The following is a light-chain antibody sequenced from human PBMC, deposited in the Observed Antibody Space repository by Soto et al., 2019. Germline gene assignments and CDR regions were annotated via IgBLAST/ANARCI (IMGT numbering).Light chain of an antibody. J-gene: IGLJ2*01. CDR2: DVS. Sequence: QSVLTQPASVSGSPGQSITISCTGTSSDVGGYNYVSWYQQHPGKAPKLMIYDVSNRPSGVSNRFSGSKSGTTASLTISGLQAEDEADYYCSSYTSSSPSFGGGTKVTVL. V-gene: IGLV2-14*01. CDR1: SSDVGGYNY. CDR3: SSYTSSSPS.